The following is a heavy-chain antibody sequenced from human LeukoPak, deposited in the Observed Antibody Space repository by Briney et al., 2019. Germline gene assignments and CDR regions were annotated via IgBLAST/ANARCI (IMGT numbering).Heavy chain of an antibody. CDR3: ARFPRDYDILTGYYSLGAFDI. V-gene: IGHV4-59*08. CDR1: GGSISSYY. D-gene: IGHD3-9*01. CDR2: IYYSGST. Sequence: SETLSLTCTVSGGSISSYYWSWIRQPPGKGLEWIGYIYYSGSTNYNPSLKSRVTISVDTSKNQFSLKLSSVTAADTAVYYCARFPRDYDILTGYYSLGAFDIWGQGTMVTVSS. J-gene: IGHJ3*02.